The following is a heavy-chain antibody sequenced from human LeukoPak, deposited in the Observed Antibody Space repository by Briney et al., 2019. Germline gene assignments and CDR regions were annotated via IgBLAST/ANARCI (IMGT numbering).Heavy chain of an antibody. V-gene: IGHV3-23*01. J-gene: IGHJ4*02. CDR3: AKLLKQLLRSYYFDY. D-gene: IGHD6-6*01. CDR1: GFTFSSYA. CDR2: ISGSGGST. Sequence: GGSLRLSCAASGFTFSSYAMSWVRQAPGKGLEWVSAISGSGGSTYYADSVKGRFTISRDNSKNTLYLQMNSLRAEDTAVYYCAKLLKQLLRSYYFDYWGQGTLVTVSS.